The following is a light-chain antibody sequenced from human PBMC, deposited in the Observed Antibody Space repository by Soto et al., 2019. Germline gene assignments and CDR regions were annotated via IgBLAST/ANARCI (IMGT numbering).Light chain of an antibody. V-gene: IGKV1-5*03. J-gene: IGKJ1*01. CDR1: QTISSW. Sequence: DIQMTQSPSTLSGSVGDRVTITCLASQTISSWLAWYQQKPGQAPKLLIYKASSLKSGVPSRFSGSGSGTEFTLTITNLQPDDFATYYCQQNNGYSRTFGQGTKVDIK. CDR2: KAS. CDR3: QQNNGYSRT.